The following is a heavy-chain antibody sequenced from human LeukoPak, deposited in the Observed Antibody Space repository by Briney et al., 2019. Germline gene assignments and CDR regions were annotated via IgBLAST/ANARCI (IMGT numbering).Heavy chain of an antibody. J-gene: IGHJ4*02. Sequence: NPGGSLRLSCAASGFTFGSHAMSWVRQVPGKGLEWVSGITSGGDQTFYADSVKGRFTVSRDNSENTVSLQMNSLRAEDTAVYYCAKDYPFVAAVTPPLFDYWGQGTLVTVSS. V-gene: IGHV3-23*01. CDR3: AKDYPFVAAVTPPLFDY. CDR2: ITSGGDQT. D-gene: IGHD4-17*01. CDR1: GFTFGSHA.